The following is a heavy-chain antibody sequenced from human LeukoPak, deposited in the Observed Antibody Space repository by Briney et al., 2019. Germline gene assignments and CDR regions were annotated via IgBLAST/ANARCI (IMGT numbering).Heavy chain of an antibody. CDR2: IDWNSGSI. D-gene: IGHD5-24*01. CDR1: GFTFDDYA. Sequence: PGRSLRLSCAASGFTFDDYAMYWVRQVPGKGLEWVSAIDWNSGSIDYADSVKGRFAISRDNAKNSLWLQMNSLRAEDTALYYCVQGRGPYYYYYGMDVWGQGTTVTVSS. J-gene: IGHJ6*02. CDR3: VQGRGPYYYYYGMDV. V-gene: IGHV3-9*01.